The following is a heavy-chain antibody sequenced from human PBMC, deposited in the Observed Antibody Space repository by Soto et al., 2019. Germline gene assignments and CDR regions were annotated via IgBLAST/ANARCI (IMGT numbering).Heavy chain of an antibody. V-gene: IGHV3-30*03. Sequence: QVQLVESGGGVVQPGGSLRLSCAASGFTFSNYGMHWVRQAPGKGLEWVAVISYDGSTKSYADSVKGRFTISRDNSKNTLYLQMNSLTTDDTAVFYCARDWVWFGAHPFDYWGQGSLVTVSS. J-gene: IGHJ4*02. CDR1: GFTFSNYG. CDR3: ARDWVWFGAHPFDY. D-gene: IGHD3-10*01. CDR2: ISYDGSTK.